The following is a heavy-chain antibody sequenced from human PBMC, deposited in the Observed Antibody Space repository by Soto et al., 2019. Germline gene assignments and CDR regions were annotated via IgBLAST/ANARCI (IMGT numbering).Heavy chain of an antibody. J-gene: IGHJ4*02. Sequence: EVQLVESGGGLVQPGGSLRLSCAASGFSLGPYWMHWVRQVPGKGLVWVARINGDGSTTNYAASVKGRFTISRDNAKYTLYLQVNGPSAEDTAVFRCARAQMPGADWGQGTRVTASS. CDR1: GFSLGPYW. CDR2: INGDGSTT. V-gene: IGHV3-74*01. CDR3: ARAQMPGAD. D-gene: IGHD1-26*01.